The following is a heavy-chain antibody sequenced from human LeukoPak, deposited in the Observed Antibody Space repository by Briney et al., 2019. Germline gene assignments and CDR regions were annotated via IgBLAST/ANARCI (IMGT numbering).Heavy chain of an antibody. CDR2: IIPIFGTA. D-gene: IGHD3-22*01. Sequence: ASVKVSCKASGGTFSSYAISWVRQAPGQGLEWMGGIIPIFGTANYAQKFQGRATITADESTSTAYMELSSLRSEDTAVYYCARGSPTTSSGYYNHWGQGTLVTVSS. J-gene: IGHJ4*02. CDR3: ARGSPTTSSGYYNH. CDR1: GGTFSSYA. V-gene: IGHV1-69*13.